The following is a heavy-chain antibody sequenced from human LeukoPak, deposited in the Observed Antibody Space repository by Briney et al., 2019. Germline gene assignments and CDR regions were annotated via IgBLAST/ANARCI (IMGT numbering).Heavy chain of an antibody. V-gene: IGHV1-18*04. CDR1: GYTFTSYG. D-gene: IGHD2-21*02. J-gene: IGHJ4*02. CDR2: ISAYNGNT. CDR3: ARGPYCGGDCYPGFDY. Sequence: ASVKASCKASGYTFTSYGISWVRQAPGQGREWMGWISAYNGNTNYAQKLQGRVTMTTDTSTSTAYMELRSLRSDDTAVYYCARGPYCGGDCYPGFDYWGQGTLVTVSS.